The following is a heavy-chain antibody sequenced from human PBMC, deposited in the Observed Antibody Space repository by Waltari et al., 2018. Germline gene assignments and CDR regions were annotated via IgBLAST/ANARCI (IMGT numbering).Heavy chain of an antibody. J-gene: IGHJ1*01. CDR1: GGTFSSYA. V-gene: IGHV1-18*01. CDR2: ISAYNGTT. D-gene: IGHD2-15*01. CDR3: ARGLGYCSGGSCYSFNYFQH. Sequence: QVQLVQSGAEVKKPGSSVKVSCKASGGTFSSYAISLVRQAPGQGLEWMGWISAYNGTTNYAQKLQGRVTMTTDTSTSTADMERRSLRYDETAVYYCARGLGYCSGGSCYSFNYFQHWGQGTLVTVSA.